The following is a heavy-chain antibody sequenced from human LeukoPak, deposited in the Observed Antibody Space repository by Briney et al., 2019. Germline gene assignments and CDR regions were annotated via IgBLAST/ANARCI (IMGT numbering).Heavy chain of an antibody. CDR1: GGTFSSYA. D-gene: IGHD2-21*01. CDR2: IIPIFGTA. V-gene: IGHV1-69*13. CDR3: AREGYCGGDCYYYGMDV. J-gene: IGHJ6*02. Sequence: ASVTVSCRASGGTFSSYAISWVRQAPGQGLEWMGGIIPIFGTANYAQKFQGRVTITADESTSTAYMELSSLRSEDTAVYYCAREGYCGGDCYYYGMDVWGQGTTVTVSS.